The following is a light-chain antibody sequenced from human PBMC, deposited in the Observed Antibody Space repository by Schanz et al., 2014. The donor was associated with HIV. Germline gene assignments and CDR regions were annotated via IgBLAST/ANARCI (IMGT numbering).Light chain of an antibody. CDR3: SSYTNINSWV. Sequence: QSALTQPPSASGSPGQSVTISCTGTSSDIGVSWYQQHPGKAPKLMIYDVTNRPSGVSHRFSGSKSGITASLTISGLQADDEADYFCSSYTNINSWVFGGGTKLTVL. CDR1: SSDIG. J-gene: IGLJ3*02. CDR2: DVT. V-gene: IGLV2-14*03.